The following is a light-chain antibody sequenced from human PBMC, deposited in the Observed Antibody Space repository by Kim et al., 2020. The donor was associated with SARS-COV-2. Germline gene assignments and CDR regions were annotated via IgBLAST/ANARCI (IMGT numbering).Light chain of an antibody. CDR2: GNN. J-gene: IGLJ2*01. CDR3: QSYDSSLSGWV. V-gene: IGLV1-40*01. Sequence: QSVLTQPPSMSGAPGQRVTISCTGSSSNIGAGYDVHWYQQLPGTAPKLLIYGNNNRPSGVPDRFSGSKSGTSASLAITGLQAEDETDYYCQSYDSSLSGWVSGGGTQLTVL. CDR1: SSNIGAGYD.